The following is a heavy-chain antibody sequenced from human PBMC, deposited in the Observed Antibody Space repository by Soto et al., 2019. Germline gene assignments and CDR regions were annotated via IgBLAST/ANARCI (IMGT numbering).Heavy chain of an antibody. V-gene: IGHV3-7*03. D-gene: IGHD6-13*01. Sequence: GRCLRLSCAASGFTLIKNWMTWGRQAPGKGLEWVANIKQDGSQKYYVDSVKGRFTISRDNAKNSLYLQMNSLRAEDTAVYYCARTPGGSSSITWFDPWGHGTLVTVSS. CDR3: ARTPGGSSSITWFDP. J-gene: IGHJ5*02. CDR1: GFTLIKNW. CDR2: IKQDGSQK.